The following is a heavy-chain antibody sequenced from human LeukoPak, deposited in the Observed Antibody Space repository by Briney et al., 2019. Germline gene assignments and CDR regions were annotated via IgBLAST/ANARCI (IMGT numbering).Heavy chain of an antibody. CDR3: AKGNGYSYGRYNFDY. CDR2: ITASGDNT. J-gene: IGHJ4*02. Sequence: PGGSLRLSCAASGFTFSSYAMGWVRQAPGKGLEGVSAITASGDNTYYADSVKGRLTISRDNSKNTLYLQMNSLRAEDTAVYYCAKGNGYSYGRYNFDYWGQGTLVTVSS. D-gene: IGHD5-18*01. CDR1: GFTFSSYA. V-gene: IGHV3-23*01.